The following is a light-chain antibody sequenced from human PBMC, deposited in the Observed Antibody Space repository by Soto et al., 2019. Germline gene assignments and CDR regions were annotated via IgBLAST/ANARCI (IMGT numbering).Light chain of an antibody. J-gene: IGLJ1*01. CDR1: SSDVGGHDY. CDR3: CSYADNYFYV. CDR2: DVT. Sequence: QSALTQPRSVSGSPGQSVTVFCSGTSSDVGGHDYVSWYQHHPGKAPKLILYDVTKRPSGVPDRFSGSKSGNTASLTISGLLAEDEADYHCCSYADNYFYVFGSGTKVTVL. V-gene: IGLV2-11*01.